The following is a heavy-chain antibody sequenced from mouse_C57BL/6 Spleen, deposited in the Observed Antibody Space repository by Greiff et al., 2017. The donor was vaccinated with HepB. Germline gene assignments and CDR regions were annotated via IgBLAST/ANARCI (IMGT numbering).Heavy chain of an antibody. V-gene: IGHV1-50*01. CDR3: ASAGYDGYYVLGMDY. CDR2: IDPSDSYT. D-gene: IGHD2-3*01. CDR1: GYTFTSYW. Sequence: QVQLQQPGAELVKPGASVKLSCKASGYTFTSYWMQWVKQRPGQGLEWIGEIDPSDSYTNYNQKFKGKATLTVDTSSSTAYMQLSSLTSEDSAVYYCASAGYDGYYVLGMDYWGQGTSVTVSS. J-gene: IGHJ4*01.